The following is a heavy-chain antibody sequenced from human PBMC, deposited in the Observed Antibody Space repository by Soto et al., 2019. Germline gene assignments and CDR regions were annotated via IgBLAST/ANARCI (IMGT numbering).Heavy chain of an antibody. J-gene: IGHJ4*01. CDR3: ARHTYGIGLAY. D-gene: IGHD4-17*01. CDR1: GGSFSSTSHY. CDR2: IFYNENT. V-gene: IGHV4-39*01. Sequence: SETLSLTCTVSGGSFSSTSHYWGWIRQPPGKGLEWIGSIFYNENTYYSPSLESRLTISFDTSNNQFSLKLRSLTAADTAVYYCARHTYGIGLAYWGKGTLVTVS.